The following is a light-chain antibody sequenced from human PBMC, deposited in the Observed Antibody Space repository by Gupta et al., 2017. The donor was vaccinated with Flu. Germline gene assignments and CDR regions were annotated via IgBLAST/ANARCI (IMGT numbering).Light chain of an antibody. CDR3: SSYAGTNNLV. Sequence: QSALTHPPTASGSLGQSVTISCPVSSSDAGGYSFVSWYDQHPGTAPKPMIDDVSKRPSGGPVRFSGSRCGNTASLTVSGLQAEDEADYYCSSYAGTNNLVFGGGTRLTVL. V-gene: IGLV2-8*01. CDR2: DVS. CDR1: SSDAGGYSF. J-gene: IGLJ2*01.